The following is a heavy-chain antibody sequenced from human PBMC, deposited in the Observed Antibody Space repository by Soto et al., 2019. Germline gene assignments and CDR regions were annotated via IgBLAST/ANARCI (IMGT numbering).Heavy chain of an antibody. J-gene: IGHJ4*02. D-gene: IGHD3-16*01. V-gene: IGHV3-30*18. CDR2: ILYDGSNR. CDR1: GFTFSSYG. Sequence: QVQLVESGGGVVQPGRSLRLSCAASGFTFSSYGMHWVRQAPGKGLEWVAVILYDGSNRYYADSVEGRFTISRDNSKNLLYQQINSLRAEVTVVYYCANIHVAGYYVLRSYRHDYWGQGTLVTVSS. CDR3: ANIHVAGYYVLRSYRHDY.